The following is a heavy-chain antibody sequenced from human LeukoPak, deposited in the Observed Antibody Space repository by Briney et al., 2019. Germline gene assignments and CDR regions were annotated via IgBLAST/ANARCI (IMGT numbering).Heavy chain of an antibody. J-gene: IGHJ6*03. CDR1: GGSIRNYY. Sequence: PSEALSLTCTVSGGSIRNYYWSWIRQPPGKGLEWIGYIYYSGSTNYNPSLKSRVTISVDTSKNQFSLKLSSVTAADTAVYYCARGGYSYGYYYYYYMDVWGKGTTVTVSS. V-gene: IGHV4-59*12. D-gene: IGHD5-18*01. CDR3: ARGGYSYGYYYYYYMDV. CDR2: IYYSGST.